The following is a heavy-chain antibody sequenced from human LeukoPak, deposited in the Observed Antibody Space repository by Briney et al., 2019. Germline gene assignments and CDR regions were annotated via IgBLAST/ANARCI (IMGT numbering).Heavy chain of an antibody. CDR1: GYTLTELS. D-gene: IGHD6-13*01. CDR3: ATVNQWSPQQQLVKEIDY. Sequence: ASVKVSCKVSGYTLTELSMHWVRQAPGKGLEWMGGFDPEDGETIYAQKFQGRVTMTEDTSTDTAYMELRSLRSEDTAVYYCATVNQWSPQQQLVKEIDYWGQGTLVTVSS. CDR2: FDPEDGET. J-gene: IGHJ4*02. V-gene: IGHV1-24*01.